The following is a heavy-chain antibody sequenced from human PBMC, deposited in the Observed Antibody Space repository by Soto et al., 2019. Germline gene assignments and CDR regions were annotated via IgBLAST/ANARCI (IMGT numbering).Heavy chain of an antibody. J-gene: IGHJ6*02. CDR2: INSDGSST. D-gene: IGHD6-6*01. CDR3: ARAKYSSSFGGMDV. CDR1: GFTFSSYW. V-gene: IGHV3-74*01. Sequence: GGSLRLSCAASGFTFSSYWMHWVRQAPGKGLVWVSRINSDGSSTSYADSVRGRFTISRDNAKNTLYLQMNSLRAEDTAVYYCARAKYSSSFGGMDVWGQGTTVTAP.